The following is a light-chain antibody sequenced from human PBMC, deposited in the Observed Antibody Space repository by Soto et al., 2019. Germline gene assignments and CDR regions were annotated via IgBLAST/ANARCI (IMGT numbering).Light chain of an antibody. CDR2: DAS. CDR1: QSISSW. J-gene: IGKJ1*01. V-gene: IGKV1-5*01. Sequence: DIQMTQSPSTLSASVGDRVTITCRASQSISSWLAWYQQKPGKAPKLLIYDASSLESGGPSRFSGSGSATEFTLTISSLQPDDFATYYCQQYNSYSGTFGQGTKVEIK. CDR3: QQYNSYSGT.